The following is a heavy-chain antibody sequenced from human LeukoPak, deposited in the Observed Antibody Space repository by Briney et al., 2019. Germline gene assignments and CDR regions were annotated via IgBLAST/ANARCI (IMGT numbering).Heavy chain of an antibody. CDR2: IYYGGST. CDR1: GGSISSSDYY. CDR3: ARALGYCSGGTCTRGYNWFDP. D-gene: IGHD2-15*01. V-gene: IGHV4-39*01. Sequence: SETLSLTCTVSGGSISSSDYYWGWIRQPPGKGLEWIGSIYYGGSTYYNPSLKSRVTISVDTSMNQFSLKLSFVTTADTAVYYCARALGYCSGGTCTRGYNWFDPWGQGTLVTVPS. J-gene: IGHJ5*02.